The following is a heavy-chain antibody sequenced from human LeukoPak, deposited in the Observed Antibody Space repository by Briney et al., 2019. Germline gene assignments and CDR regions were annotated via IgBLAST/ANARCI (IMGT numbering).Heavy chain of an antibody. Sequence: ASVKVSCKASGGTFSSYAISWVRQAPGQGLEWMEGIIPIFGTANYAQKFQGRVTITADESTSTAYMELSSLRSEDTAVYYCARLIGSGVYYYMDVWGKGTTVTVSS. CDR3: ARLIGSGVYYYMDV. CDR1: GGTFSSYA. V-gene: IGHV1-69*13. D-gene: IGHD2-15*01. CDR2: IIPIFGTA. J-gene: IGHJ6*03.